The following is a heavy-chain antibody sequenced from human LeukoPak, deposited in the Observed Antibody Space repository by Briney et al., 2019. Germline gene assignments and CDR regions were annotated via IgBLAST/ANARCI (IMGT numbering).Heavy chain of an antibody. CDR2: ISGSGGSA. CDR1: GFTFSSYA. J-gene: IGHJ4*02. V-gene: IGHV3-23*01. Sequence: TGGSLRLSCAASGFTFSSYAMSWVRQAPGKGLEWVSAISGSGGSAYYADSVKGRFTISRDNSKNTLYLQMNSLRAEDTAVYYCAKLGQDRELRYFDWLFGPWDYWGQGTLVTVSS. CDR3: AKLGQDRELRYFDWLFGPWDY. D-gene: IGHD3-9*01.